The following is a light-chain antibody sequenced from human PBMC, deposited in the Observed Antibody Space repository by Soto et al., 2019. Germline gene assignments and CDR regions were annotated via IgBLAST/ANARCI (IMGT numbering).Light chain of an antibody. CDR2: GAS. V-gene: IGKV3-20*01. Sequence: EIVLTQSPGTLSLSPGERATLSCRASQSVSSSYLAWYQKKPGQAPRLLLYGASSRATGIPDRFSGSGSGTDLTLTISRLEPEDFAVYYCQQYASSPRTFGQGTKVEIK. CDR3: QQYASSPRT. CDR1: QSVSSSY. J-gene: IGKJ1*01.